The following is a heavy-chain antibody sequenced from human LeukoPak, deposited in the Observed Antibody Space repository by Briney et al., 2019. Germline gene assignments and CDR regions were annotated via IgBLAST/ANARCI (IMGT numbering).Heavy chain of an antibody. D-gene: IGHD3-10*01. J-gene: IGHJ4*02. CDR3: IHYGSGSYSTNY. CDR2: IRSKSNSYAT. Sequence: QAGGSLRLSCAASGFTFSGAAMHWVRQASGKGLEWIGHIRSKSNSYATAYAASVKGRFTISRDDSKNTAHLQMTSLKTEDTAVYYCIHYGSGSYSTNYWGQGTLVTVSS. V-gene: IGHV3-73*01. CDR1: GFTFSGAA.